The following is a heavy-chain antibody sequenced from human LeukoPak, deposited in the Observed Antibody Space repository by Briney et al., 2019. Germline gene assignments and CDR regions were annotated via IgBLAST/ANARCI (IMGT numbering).Heavy chain of an antibody. CDR1: GFTFSSYA. D-gene: IGHD5-18*01. V-gene: IGHV3-21*01. Sequence: GGSLRLSCAASGFTFSSYAMNWVRQAPGKGLEWVSSISSSSSYIYYADSVKGRFTISRDNAKNSLYLQMNSLRAEDTAVYYCARFGYSYGYVDYWGQGTLVTVSS. CDR2: ISSSSSYI. J-gene: IGHJ4*02. CDR3: ARFGYSYGYVDY.